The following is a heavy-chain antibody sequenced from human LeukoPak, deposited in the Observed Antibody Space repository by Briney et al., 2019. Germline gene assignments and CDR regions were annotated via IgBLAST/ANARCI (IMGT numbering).Heavy chain of an antibody. CDR3: ARGAQGRFDFDY. D-gene: IGHD1-26*01. CDR1: GYTFTNYA. J-gene: IGHJ4*02. CDR2: INAGNGNT. Sequence: GASVKVSCKASGYTFTNYAMQWVRQAPGQRLEWMGWINAGNGNTRYSQRFQGRVTITRDTSASTVYMEVTSLRSEDTAVYYCARGAQGRFDFDYWGQGTLVTVSS. V-gene: IGHV1-3*01.